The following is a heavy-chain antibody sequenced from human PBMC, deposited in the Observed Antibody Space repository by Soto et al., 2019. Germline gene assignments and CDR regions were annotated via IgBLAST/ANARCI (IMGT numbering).Heavy chain of an antibody. J-gene: IGHJ6*02. CDR3: ARGQRGALGGYYYYYYGMDV. Sequence: PSETLSLTCAVYGGSFSGYYWSWIRQPPGKGLEWIGEINHSGSTNYNPSLKSRVTISVDTSKNQFSLKLSSVTAADTAVYYCARGQRGALGGYYYYYYGMDVWGQGATVTVSS. D-gene: IGHD6-25*01. CDR2: INHSGST. V-gene: IGHV4-34*01. CDR1: GGSFSGYY.